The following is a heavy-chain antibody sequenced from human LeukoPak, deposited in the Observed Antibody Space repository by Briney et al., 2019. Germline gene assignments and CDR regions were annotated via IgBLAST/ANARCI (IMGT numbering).Heavy chain of an antibody. D-gene: IGHD5-18*01. CDR2: ISYDGSNK. CDR1: GFTFSSYT. Sequence: GGSLRLSCAASGFTFSSYTTHWVRQAPGKGLEWVAVISYDGSNKYYADSVKGRFTISRDNSKNTLYLQMNSLRAEYTAVYYCARAAPRIQRLPSYFDYWGQGTLVTVSS. J-gene: IGHJ4*02. V-gene: IGHV3-30-3*01. CDR3: ARAAPRIQRLPSYFDY.